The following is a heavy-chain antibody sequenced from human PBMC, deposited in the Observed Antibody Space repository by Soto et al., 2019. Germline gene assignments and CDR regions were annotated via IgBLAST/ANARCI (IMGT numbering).Heavy chain of an antibody. J-gene: IGHJ4*02. Sequence: QVQLQESGPGLVKPSQTLSLTCTVSGGSISSAAYYWSWIRQHPGKGLEWIGYISPSGSTYYNPSLKSRVIISVDTSKNQFSLSLTSVTVADTAVYYCAREYTYGSNFFDCWGQGALVTVSS. CDR2: ISPSGST. V-gene: IGHV4-31*03. CDR3: AREYTYGSNFFDC. D-gene: IGHD2-2*02. CDR1: GGSISSAAYY.